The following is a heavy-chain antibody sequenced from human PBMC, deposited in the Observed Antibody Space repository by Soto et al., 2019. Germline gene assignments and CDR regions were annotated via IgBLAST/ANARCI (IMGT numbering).Heavy chain of an antibody. CDR3: TTDGQGRANGMDV. J-gene: IGHJ6*02. CDR1: GFTFSNAW. Sequence: PGGSLILSCAASGFTFSNAWMSWVRQAPGKGLEWVGRIKSKTDGGTTDYAAPVKGRFTISRDDSKNTLYLQMNSLKTEDTAVYYCTTDGQGRANGMDVWGQGTTVTVSS. V-gene: IGHV3-15*01. CDR2: IKSKTDGGTT.